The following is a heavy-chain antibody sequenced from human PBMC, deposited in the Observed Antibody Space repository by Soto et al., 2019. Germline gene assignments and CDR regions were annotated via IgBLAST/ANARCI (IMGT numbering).Heavy chain of an antibody. V-gene: IGHV3-33*01. J-gene: IGHJ6*03. CDR3: ARDPRRDYYYYYYYMDV. CDR1: GFTFSSYG. CDR2: IWYDGSNK. Sequence: GGSLRLSCAASGFTFSSYGMHWVRQAPGKGLEWVAVIWYDGSNKYYADSVKGRFTISRDNSKNTLYLQMNSLRAEDTAVYYCARDPRRDYYYYYYYMDVWGKGTTVT.